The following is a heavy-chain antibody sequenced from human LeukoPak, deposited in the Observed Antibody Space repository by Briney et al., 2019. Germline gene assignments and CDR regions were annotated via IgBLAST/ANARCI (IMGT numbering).Heavy chain of an antibody. CDR2: ITSSSSYI. V-gene: IGHV3-21*01. CDR3: ARAAAGSISEFDY. D-gene: IGHD6-13*01. CDR1: GFTFSSYT. J-gene: IGHJ4*02. Sequence: TGGSLRLSCAASGFTFSSYTMNWVRQAPGKGLEWVSSITSSSSYIYYADSVKGRFTISRDNAKNSLFLQMNSLRAEDTAVYYCARAAAGSISEFDYWGQGTLVTVSS.